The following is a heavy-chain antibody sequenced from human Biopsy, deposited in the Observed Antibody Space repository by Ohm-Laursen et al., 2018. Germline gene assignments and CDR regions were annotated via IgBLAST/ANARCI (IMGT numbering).Heavy chain of an antibody. CDR3: ARDSGILNYGNFKYYHYYGMDV. V-gene: IGHV4-59*01. Sequence: GTLSLTCTVSGGSISSDYWSWIRQPPGKGLEWIGHIYYSVMTNYNPSLQSRVSISVDTSRNQVSLTLRSVTAADTAVYYCARDSGILNYGNFKYYHYYGMDVWGQGTTVTVSS. CDR1: GGSISSDY. CDR2: IYYSVMT. D-gene: IGHD4-11*01. J-gene: IGHJ6*02.